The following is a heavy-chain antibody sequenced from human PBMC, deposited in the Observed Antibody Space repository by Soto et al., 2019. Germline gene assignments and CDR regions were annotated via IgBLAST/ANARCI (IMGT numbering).Heavy chain of an antibody. V-gene: IGHV3-23*01. Sequence: GGSLRLSCAASGFTFSSYAMSWVRQAPGKGLEWVSAISGSGGSTYYADSVKGRFTISRDNSKNTLYLQMNSLRAEDTAVYYCAKYCSSTSCYLYYYYYYMDVWGKGTTVTVSS. CDR3: AKYCSSTSCYLYYYYYYMDV. CDR1: GFTFSSYA. D-gene: IGHD2-2*01. J-gene: IGHJ6*03. CDR2: ISGSGGST.